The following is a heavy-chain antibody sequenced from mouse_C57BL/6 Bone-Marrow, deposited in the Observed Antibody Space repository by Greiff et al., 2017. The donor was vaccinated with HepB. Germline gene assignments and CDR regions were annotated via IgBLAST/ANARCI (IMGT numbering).Heavy chain of an antibody. D-gene: IGHD1-1*01. J-gene: IGHJ1*03. CDR1: GFTFSDYY. V-gene: IGHV5-12*01. CDR2: ISNGGGST. Sequence: DVKLVESGGGLVQPGGSLKLSCAASGFTFSDYYMYWVRQTPEKRLEWVAYISNGGGSTYYPDTVKGRFTISRDNAKNTLYLQMSRLKSEDTAMYYCARTLTTVVGGYFDVWGTGTTVTVSS. CDR3: ARTLTTVVGGYFDV.